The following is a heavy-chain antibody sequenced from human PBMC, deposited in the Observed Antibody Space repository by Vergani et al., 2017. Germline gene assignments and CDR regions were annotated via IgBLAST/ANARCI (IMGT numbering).Heavy chain of an antibody. CDR2: IYYSGST. D-gene: IGHD5-12*01. CDR3: ARDRGGGYSGYLPGEGGWFDP. CDR1: GGSISSSSYY. J-gene: IGHJ5*02. V-gene: IGHV4-39*02. Sequence: QLQLQESGPGLVKPSETLSLTCTVSGGSISSSSYYWGWIRQPPGKGLEWIGSIYYSGSTYYNPSLKSRVTISVDTSKNQFSLKLSSGTAADTAVYYCARDRGGGYSGYLPGEGGWFDPWGQGTLVTVSS.